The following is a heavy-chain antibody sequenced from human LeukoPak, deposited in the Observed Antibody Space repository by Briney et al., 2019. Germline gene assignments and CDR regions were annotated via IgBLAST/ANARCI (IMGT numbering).Heavy chain of an antibody. CDR3: GRGIGVSGTYHVVV. J-gene: IGHJ6*01. V-gene: IGHV3-48*04. CDR1: GFTFSYYS. Sequence: GRSLTLSCAASGFTFSYYSMNWVRQAPGKGLEWISYISSGSGTIYYADFVKGRFTISRDNAKNSLYLQMNSLRAEDTAVYYCGRGIGVSGTYHVVVWRKGTRVSV. CDR2: ISSGSGTI. D-gene: IGHD3-10*01.